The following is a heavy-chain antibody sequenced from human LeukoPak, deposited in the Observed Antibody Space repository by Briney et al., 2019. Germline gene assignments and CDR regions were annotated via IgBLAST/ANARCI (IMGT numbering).Heavy chain of an antibody. CDR2: ISASGSDT. J-gene: IGHJ4*02. V-gene: IGHV3-11*01. CDR3: ARDPFLTTGVGIDY. D-gene: IGHD3-9*01. Sequence: SLRLSCAASGFSISDGYMSWLRQAPGKGLEYVAYISASGSDTSYADSVKGRFTISRDNARNSLYLQMNSLRAEDTAVYYCARDPFLTTGVGIDYWGQGTLVTVSS. CDR1: GFSISDGY.